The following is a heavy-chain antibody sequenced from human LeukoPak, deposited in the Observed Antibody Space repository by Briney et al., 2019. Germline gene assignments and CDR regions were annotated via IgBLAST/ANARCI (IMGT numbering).Heavy chain of an antibody. CDR3: ARRGYDSSGYDY. CDR1: GGSISSYY. CDR2: IYYSGST. Sequence: PSETLSLTSTVSGGSISSYYWSWIRQPPGKGLEWIGYIYYSGSTNYNPSLKSRVTISVDTSKNQFSLKLSSVTAADTAVYYCARRGYDSSGYDYWGQGTLVTVSS. J-gene: IGHJ4*02. V-gene: IGHV4-59*08. D-gene: IGHD3-22*01.